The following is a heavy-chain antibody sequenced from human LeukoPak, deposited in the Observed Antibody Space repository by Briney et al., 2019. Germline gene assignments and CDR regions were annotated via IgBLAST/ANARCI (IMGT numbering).Heavy chain of an antibody. J-gene: IGHJ4*02. CDR3: AHLLFSPYCGGDCYAATSDY. CDR1: GFTFSCYW. D-gene: IGHD2-21*02. CDR2: INSDGSST. V-gene: IGHV3-74*01. Sequence: PGGSLRLSCAASGFTFSCYWMHWVRQAPGKGLVWVSRINSDGSSTSYADSVKGRFTISRDNAKNTLCLQMNSLRAEDTAVYYCAHLLFSPYCGGDCYAATSDYWGQGTLVTVSS.